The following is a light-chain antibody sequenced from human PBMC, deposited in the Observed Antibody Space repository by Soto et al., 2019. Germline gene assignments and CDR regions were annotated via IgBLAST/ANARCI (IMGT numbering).Light chain of an antibody. CDR2: DAS. CDR3: QQRASWPRT. V-gene: IGKV3-11*01. J-gene: IGKJ1*01. Sequence: EIVLTQSPATLSLSPGERATLSCRASQSVSNYLAWYQQKPGQAPRLLIYDASKRASGIPARFSGSGSGTVFTLTISGLEPEYFAVYYCQQRASWPRTFGRGPKVEIK. CDR1: QSVSNY.